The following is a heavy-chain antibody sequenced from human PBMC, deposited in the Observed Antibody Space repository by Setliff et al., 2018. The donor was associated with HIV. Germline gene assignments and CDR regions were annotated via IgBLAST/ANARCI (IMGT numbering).Heavy chain of an antibody. V-gene: IGHV4-38-2*02. Sequence: SETLSLTCTVSGHSTGGAFYWGWIRQSPGKGLEWIGTIYHNGNTFYHPSLESRITVSLDTTKKTFSLKIQSVTAADTAVYYCARGISPAAAGNWRYYYLDVWGKGTTVTVSS. CDR1: GHSTGGAFY. CDR3: ARGISPAAAGNWRYYYLDV. CDR2: IYHNGNT. J-gene: IGHJ6*03. D-gene: IGHD6-13*01.